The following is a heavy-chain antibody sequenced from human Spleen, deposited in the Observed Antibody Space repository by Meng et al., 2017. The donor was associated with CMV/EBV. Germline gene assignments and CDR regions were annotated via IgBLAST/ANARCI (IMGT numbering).Heavy chain of an antibody. J-gene: IGHJ5*02. V-gene: IGHV1-3*02. CDR2: SNAGNGNT. D-gene: IGHD2-8*02. CDR1: GYTFTSYA. Sequence: ASVKVSCKASGYTFTSYAMHWVRQAPGQRLEWMGWSNAGNGNTKYSQEFQGRVTMTRDTSTTTAYMELSRLRSDDTAVYYCARGSWGYCTGASCPMGWFDPWGQGTLVTVSS. CDR3: ARGSWGYCTGASCPMGWFDP.